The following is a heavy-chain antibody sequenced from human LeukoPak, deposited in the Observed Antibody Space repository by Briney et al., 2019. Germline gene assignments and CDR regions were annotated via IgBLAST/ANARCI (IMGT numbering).Heavy chain of an antibody. V-gene: IGHV3-30*03. CDR2: ISYDGSNK. Sequence: PGGSLRLSCAASGFTFSSYSMNWVRQAPGKGLEWVAVISYDGSNKYYADSVKGRFTISRDNSKNTLYLQMNSLRAEDTAVYYCARDPQLYDSSGYLDYWGQGTLVTVSS. J-gene: IGHJ4*02. D-gene: IGHD3-22*01. CDR1: GFTFSSYS. CDR3: ARDPQLYDSSGYLDY.